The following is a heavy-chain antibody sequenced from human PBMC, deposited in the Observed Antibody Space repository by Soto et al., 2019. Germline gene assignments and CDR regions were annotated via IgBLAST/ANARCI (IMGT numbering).Heavy chain of an antibody. Sequence: SETLSLTCTVSGGSISSYYWSWIRQPPGKGLEWIGYIYYSGSTNYNPSLKSRVTISVDTSKNQFSLKLSSVTAADTAVYYCARDEYCGGDCYSYRRYYGMDVWGQGTTVTVSS. CDR2: IYYSGST. CDR3: ARDEYCGGDCYSYRRYYGMDV. D-gene: IGHD2-21*02. V-gene: IGHV4-59*01. J-gene: IGHJ6*02. CDR1: GGSISSYY.